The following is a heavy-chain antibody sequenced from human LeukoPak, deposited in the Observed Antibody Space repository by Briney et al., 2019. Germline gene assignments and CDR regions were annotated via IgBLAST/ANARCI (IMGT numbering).Heavy chain of an antibody. V-gene: IGHV1-18*01. CDR2: ISAYNGNT. J-gene: IGHJ4*02. Sequence: ASVKVSCKAFGYTFTSYGISWARQAPGQGLEWMGWISAYNGNTNYAQKLQGRVTMTTDTSTSTAYMELRSLRSDDTAVYYCARDRRGYDSSGYYYYFDYWGQGTLVTVSS. CDR3: ARDRRGYDSSGYYYYFDY. D-gene: IGHD3-22*01. CDR1: GYTFTSYG.